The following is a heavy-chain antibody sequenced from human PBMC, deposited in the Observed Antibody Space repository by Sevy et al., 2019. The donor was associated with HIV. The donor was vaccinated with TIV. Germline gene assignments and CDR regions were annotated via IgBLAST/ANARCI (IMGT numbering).Heavy chain of an antibody. V-gene: IGHV3-21*01. D-gene: IGHD6-13*01. Sequence: GGSLRLSCAASGFTFSSYSMNWVRQAPGKGLEWVSSISSSSSYIYYADSVKGRFTISRDNAKNSLYLQMNSLRAEDTDEYYCACDPRTAAAGTRYFDYWGQGTLVTVSS. CDR3: ACDPRTAAAGTRYFDY. CDR1: GFTFSSYS. J-gene: IGHJ4*02. CDR2: ISSSSSYI.